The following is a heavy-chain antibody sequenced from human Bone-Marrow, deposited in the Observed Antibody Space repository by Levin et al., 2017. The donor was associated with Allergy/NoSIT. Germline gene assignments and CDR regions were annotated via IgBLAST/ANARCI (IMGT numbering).Heavy chain of an antibody. D-gene: IGHD3-10*01. J-gene: IGHJ4*02. CDR2: IYPGDSDT. Sequence: GESLKISCKGSGYSFTSYWIGWVRQMPGKGLEWMGIIYPGDSDTRYSPSFQGQVTISADKSISTAYLQWSSLKASDTAMYYCARHRALPYYYGSGSYAAHAGDYWGQGTLVTVSS. CDR1: GYSFTSYW. V-gene: IGHV5-51*01. CDR3: ARHRALPYYYGSGSYAAHAGDY.